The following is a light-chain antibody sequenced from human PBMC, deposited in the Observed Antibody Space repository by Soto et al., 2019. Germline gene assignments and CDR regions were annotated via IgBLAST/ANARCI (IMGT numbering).Light chain of an antibody. CDR1: QGISSW. CDR2: AAS. Sequence: DIQMTHYPSSVSASVGYRVTITCRASQGISSWLAWYQQKPGKAPKLLIYAASSLQSGVPSRFSGSGSATDFTLSISSLQPEDYGAGSCPRANSFPLTFGGWTKVEIK. V-gene: IGKV1-12*01. CDR3: PRANSFPLT. J-gene: IGKJ4*01.